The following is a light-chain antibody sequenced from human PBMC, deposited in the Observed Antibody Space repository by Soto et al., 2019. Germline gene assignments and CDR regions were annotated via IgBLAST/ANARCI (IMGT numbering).Light chain of an antibody. J-gene: IGLJ3*02. CDR3: AALDDNLSAVV. CDR1: SSNIGSNN. Sequence: QSVLTQSHSASGTTGQRVTISCSGSSSNIGSNNVYWYHQFPGTAPKLLIYRNHQRPSGVPDRFSGSKSGTTASLAISGLRSEDEGDYYCAALDDNLSAVVFGGGTKLTV. V-gene: IGLV1-47*01. CDR2: RNH.